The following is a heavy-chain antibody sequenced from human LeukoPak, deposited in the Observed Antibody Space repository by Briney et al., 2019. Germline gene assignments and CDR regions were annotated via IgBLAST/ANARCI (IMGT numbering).Heavy chain of an antibody. CDR1: GFTFDDYG. V-gene: IGHV3-9*01. CDR3: AKDRSYSHYYYYGMDV. Sequence: GGSLRLSCAVSGFTFDDYGMSWVRQAPGKGLEWVSGVSWKSDYIGYAESVKGRFTISRDNAKNSLYLQMNSLKPEDTALYFCAKDRSYSHYYYYGMDVWGQGTTVTVSS. D-gene: IGHD3-10*01. CDR2: VSWKSDYI. J-gene: IGHJ6*02.